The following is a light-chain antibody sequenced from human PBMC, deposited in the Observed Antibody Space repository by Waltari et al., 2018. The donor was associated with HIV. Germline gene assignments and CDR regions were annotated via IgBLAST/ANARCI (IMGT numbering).Light chain of an antibody. CDR3: AAWDSSLSVAV. CDR1: SFNIGNNY. J-gene: IGLJ3*02. Sequence: QSVLTQPPSVSAAPGQKVTIPCSGGSFNIGNNYVSWYQQVPGTAPTLLIYDTYNRPSGMPDRFSGSKSATSATLVIDGLQTGDEADYYCAAWDSSLSVAVFGGGTQVTVL. CDR2: DTY. V-gene: IGLV1-51*01.